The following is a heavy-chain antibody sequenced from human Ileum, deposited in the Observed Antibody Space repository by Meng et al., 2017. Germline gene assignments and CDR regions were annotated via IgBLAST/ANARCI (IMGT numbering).Heavy chain of an antibody. V-gene: IGHV4-34*01. D-gene: IGHD3-10*01. CDR2: INHSGST. J-gene: IGHJ4*02. CDR3: AGATIRTYYYGSGSYYFTK. Sequence: VQQETLGAGRVKPAENLSLTVAVMDGSVRGYCWSWIRQPQGKGLEWIGEINHSGSTNNNPSLKGRVTISVDTSKSQFSLRLNSVTAADTALYYCAGATIRTYYYGSGSYYFTKWGQGTLVTVSS. CDR1: DGSVRGYC.